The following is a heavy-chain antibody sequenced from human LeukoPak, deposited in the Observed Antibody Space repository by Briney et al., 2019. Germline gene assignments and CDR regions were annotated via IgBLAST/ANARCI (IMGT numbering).Heavy chain of an antibody. Sequence: GGSLRLSCAASGFTFSTYTMNWVSQAPGKGLEGVSTISSSSSYIYYGDSVTGRFTISRDNAKNSLYPKMNSLRAEDTAVYYCARAPYHSTGYAPPLAFDIWGQGTMVTVSS. V-gene: IGHV3-21*01. CDR2: ISSSSSYI. CDR3: ARAPYHSTGYAPPLAFDI. CDR1: GFTFSTYT. J-gene: IGHJ3*02. D-gene: IGHD3-22*01.